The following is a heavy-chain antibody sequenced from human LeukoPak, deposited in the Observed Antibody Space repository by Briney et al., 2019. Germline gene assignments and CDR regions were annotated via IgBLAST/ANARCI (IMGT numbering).Heavy chain of an antibody. J-gene: IGHJ4*02. D-gene: IGHD1-26*01. Sequence: PGGSLRLSCAASGFTFDDYAMHWVRQAPGKGLEWVSGISWNSGSIGYADSVKGRFTISRDNAKNSLYLQMNSLRAEDTAVYYCAKAFGRSDHWGQGTLVTVSS. CDR3: AKAFGRSDH. CDR2: ISWNSGSI. V-gene: IGHV3-9*01. CDR1: GFTFDDYA.